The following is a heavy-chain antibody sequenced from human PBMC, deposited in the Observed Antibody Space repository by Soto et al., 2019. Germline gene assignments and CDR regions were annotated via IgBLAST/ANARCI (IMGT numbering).Heavy chain of an antibody. CDR2: IWYDGSNK. D-gene: IGHD2-15*01. CDR3: ARALGYCSGGSCYLARYYYCYGMDV. CDR1: GFTFSSYG. J-gene: IGHJ6*02. V-gene: IGHV3-33*01. Sequence: GGSLRLSCAASGFTFSSYGMHWVRQAPGKGLEWVAVIWYDGSNKYYADSVKGRFTISRDNSKNTLYLQMNSLRAEDTAVYYCARALGYCSGGSCYLARYYYCYGMDVWGQGTTVTVSS.